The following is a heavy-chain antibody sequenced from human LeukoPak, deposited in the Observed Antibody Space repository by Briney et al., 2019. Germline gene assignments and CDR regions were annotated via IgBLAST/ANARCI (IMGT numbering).Heavy chain of an antibody. CDR3: ARGSIVVVPAATNWFDP. CDR1: GGSFSGYY. J-gene: IGHJ5*02. V-gene: IGHV4-34*01. CDR2: INHSGST. D-gene: IGHD2-2*01. Sequence: SETLSLTCAVYGGSFSGYYWSWIRQPPGKGLERIGEINHSGSTNYNPSLKSRVTISVDTSKNQFSLKLSSVTAADTAVYYCARGSIVVVPAATNWFDPWGQGTLVTVSS.